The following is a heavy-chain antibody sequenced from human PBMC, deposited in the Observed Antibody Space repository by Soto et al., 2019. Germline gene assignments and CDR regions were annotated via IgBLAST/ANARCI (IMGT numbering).Heavy chain of an antibody. V-gene: IGHV1-18*01. D-gene: IGHD2-2*03. CDR2: ISAYNGNT. CDR1: GYTFTSYG. CDR3: ARAVGYCSSTSCPARYFDL. J-gene: IGHJ2*01. Sequence: ASVKVSCKASGYTFTSYGICWVRHAPGQGLEWMGWISAYNGNTDYAQKLQGRVTMTTDTSTSTAYMELGSLRSDDTAVYYCARAVGYCSSTSCPARYFDLWGRGTLVTVSS.